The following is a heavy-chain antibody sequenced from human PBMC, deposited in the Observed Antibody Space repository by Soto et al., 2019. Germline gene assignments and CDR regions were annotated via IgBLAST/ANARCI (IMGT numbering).Heavy chain of an antibody. J-gene: IGHJ6*02. Sequence: GGSLRLSCAASGFTFSSYWMSWVRQAPGKGLEWVANIKQDGSEKYYVDSVKGRFTISRDNAKNSLYLQMNSLRAEDTAVYYCARDAPIYYGSSGYCYYYGMNVWGQGTTVTVSS. V-gene: IGHV3-7*01. CDR2: IKQDGSEK. CDR1: GFTFSSYW. D-gene: IGHD3-22*01. CDR3: ARDAPIYYGSSGYCYYYGMNV.